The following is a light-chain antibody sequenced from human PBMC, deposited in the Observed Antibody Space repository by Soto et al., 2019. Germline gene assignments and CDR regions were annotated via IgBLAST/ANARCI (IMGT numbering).Light chain of an antibody. V-gene: IGLV1-40*01. CDR1: SSNIGAGYD. Sequence: QLVLTQPPSVSGAPGQRVTISCTGSSSNIGAGYDVHWYQQLPGTAPKVLIYGNSNRPSGVPDRFSGSKSGTSASLAITGLQAEDEADYYCQSYDSSLSGPWVFGGGTKLTVL. CDR3: QSYDSSLSGPWV. J-gene: IGLJ3*02. CDR2: GNS.